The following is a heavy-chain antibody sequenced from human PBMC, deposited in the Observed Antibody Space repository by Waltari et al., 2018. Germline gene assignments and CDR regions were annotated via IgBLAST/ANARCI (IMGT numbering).Heavy chain of an antibody. V-gene: IGHV3-7*01. J-gene: IGHJ4*02. D-gene: IGHD4-17*01. Sequence: EVQLVESGGGLVQPGGSRRLVCAASGFTFSPYWLTWVRQAPGKGLECVASIKQDGSEKYYVDSVKGRFTISRDNAKNSLYLQMNSLRDEDTAVYYCARGLSIRAMTMVVTIDYWGQGTLVTVSS. CDR2: IKQDGSEK. CDR3: ARGLSIRAMTMVVTIDY. CDR1: GFTFSPYW.